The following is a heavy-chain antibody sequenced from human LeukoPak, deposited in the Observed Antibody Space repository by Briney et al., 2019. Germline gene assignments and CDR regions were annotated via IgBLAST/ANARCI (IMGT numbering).Heavy chain of an antibody. Sequence: SETLSLTCTVSGGSISSGSYYWSWIRQPAGKGLEWIGRIYTSGSTSYNPSLKSRVTLSVDTSKNQFSLRLTSVTAADTAFYYCAREEYSSDWYGHDSWGQGTLVTVSS. V-gene: IGHV4-61*02. CDR3: AREEYSSDWYGHDS. J-gene: IGHJ4*02. CDR1: GGSISSGSYY. D-gene: IGHD6-13*01. CDR2: IYTSGST.